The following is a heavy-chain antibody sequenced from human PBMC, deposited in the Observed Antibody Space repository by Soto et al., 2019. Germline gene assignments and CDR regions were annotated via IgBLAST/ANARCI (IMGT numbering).Heavy chain of an antibody. Sequence: QVQLQESGPGLVQPSETLSLTCTVSGGSVNSGTYYWNWIRQPPGKGLEWIGYIFYKGMTSYNPSLESRVTFSVDTSTNLFSLKLTSVTAADTAVYYCARSYTLMVAALGEWGQGTLVTVSS. CDR3: ARSYTLMVAALGE. D-gene: IGHD3-16*01. CDR2: IFYKGMT. V-gene: IGHV4-61*01. J-gene: IGHJ1*01. CDR1: GGSVNSGTYY.